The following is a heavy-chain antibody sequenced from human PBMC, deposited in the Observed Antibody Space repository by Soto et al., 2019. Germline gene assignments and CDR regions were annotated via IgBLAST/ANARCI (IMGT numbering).Heavy chain of an antibody. J-gene: IGHJ5*02. CDR3: ARWDYGDGWFDP. V-gene: IGHV4-59*01. D-gene: IGHD4-17*01. Sequence: PSETLSLTCTVSGGSISSYYWSWIRQPPGKGLEWIGYIYYSGSTNYNPSLKSRVTISVDTSKNQFSLKLSSVTAADTAVYYCARWDYGDGWFDPWGQGTLVTVSS. CDR1: GGSISSYY. CDR2: IYYSGST.